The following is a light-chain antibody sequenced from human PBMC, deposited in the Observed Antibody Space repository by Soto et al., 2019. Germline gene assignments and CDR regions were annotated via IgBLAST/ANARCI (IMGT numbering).Light chain of an antibody. V-gene: IGKV3-20*01. Sequence: EVVMTQYPATLSVSPGERATLSCRASQSVSSNYLAWYQQKRGQAPRLLIYGASTRATGIPARFSGSGSGTDFTLTISRLEPEDFAVYYCQQYGGSPRTFGQGTKVDIK. CDR3: QQYGGSPRT. J-gene: IGKJ1*01. CDR2: GAS. CDR1: QSVSSNY.